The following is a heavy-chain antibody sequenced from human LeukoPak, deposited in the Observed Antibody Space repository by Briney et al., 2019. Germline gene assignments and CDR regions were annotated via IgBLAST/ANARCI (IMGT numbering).Heavy chain of an antibody. CDR2: IIPIFGTA. CDR3: ARDYYYDSSGYYGY. CDR1: GGTFSSYA. V-gene: IGHV1-69*13. J-gene: IGHJ4*02. D-gene: IGHD3-22*01. Sequence: ASVKVSCKASGGTFSSYAISWVRQAPGQGLEWMGGIIPIFGTANYAQKSQGRVTITADESTSTAYMELSSLRSEDTAVYYCARDYYYDSSGYYGYWGQGTLVTVSS.